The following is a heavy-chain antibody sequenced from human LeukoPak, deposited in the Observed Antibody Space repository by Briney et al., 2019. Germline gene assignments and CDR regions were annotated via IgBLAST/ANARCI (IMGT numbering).Heavy chain of an antibody. CDR1: GFTFSKNL. V-gene: IGHV3-74*01. J-gene: IGHJ3*02. Sequence: GGSLRLSCSASGFTFSKNLLHWVRQAPGRGLVWVSRISPDDKTTSYADSVKGRFTVSRDDAKQTLYLQMNSLRAEDTAVYYCLTIVETTIDGFDIWGQGAMVTVSS. CDR3: LTIVETTIDGFDI. CDR2: ISPDDKTT. D-gene: IGHD1-26*01.